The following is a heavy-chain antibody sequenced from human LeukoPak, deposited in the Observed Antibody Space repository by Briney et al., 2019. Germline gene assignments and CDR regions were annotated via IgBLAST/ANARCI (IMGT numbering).Heavy chain of an antibody. Sequence: SETLSLTCTVSGGSITSYYWSWIRQPPGKGLEWIAYIYYTGSSHYNPSLKSRVTISVDTSTDQFSLKLSSVTAADTAVYYCARANTAMVSRPFDCWGQGTLVTVSS. V-gene: IGHV4-59*01. D-gene: IGHD5-18*01. CDR3: ARANTAMVSRPFDC. J-gene: IGHJ5*01. CDR2: IYYTGSS. CDR1: GGSITSYY.